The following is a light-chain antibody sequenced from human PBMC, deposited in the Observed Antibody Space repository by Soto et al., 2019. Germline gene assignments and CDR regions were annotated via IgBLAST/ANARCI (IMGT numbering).Light chain of an antibody. J-gene: IGKJ5*01. CDR1: QSVSGN. Sequence: EIVMTQSPATLSLSPGERATLSCRASQSVSGNLAWYQQKPGQAPRLLIYGASTRATGIPARCSGRGSGTEFTLAVSSLQSEDFAVYCCQQYNNLPPTFGQGTRMEIK. CDR2: GAS. V-gene: IGKV3-15*01. CDR3: QQYNNLPPT.